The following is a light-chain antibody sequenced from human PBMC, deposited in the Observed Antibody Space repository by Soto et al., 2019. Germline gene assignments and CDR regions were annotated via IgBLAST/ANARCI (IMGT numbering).Light chain of an antibody. CDR1: ERLSSVY. J-gene: IGKJ1*01. V-gene: IGKV3-20*01. CDR3: QQSFSPPQT. CDR2: GAS. Sequence: EIVLTQSPGTLSLSPGERATLSCRASERLSSVYLAWYQQRPGQPPRLLIYGASNRATGIPDRFSGSGSGTDFTLIINRLEPEDVAIYYCQQSFSPPQTFGQGTKVDNK.